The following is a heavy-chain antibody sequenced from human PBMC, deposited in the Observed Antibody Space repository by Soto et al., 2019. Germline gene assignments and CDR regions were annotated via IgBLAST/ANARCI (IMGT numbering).Heavy chain of an antibody. Sequence: GGSLRLSCAASGFTFSSYGMHWVRQAPGKGLEWVAVIWYDGSNKYYADSVKGRFTISRDNSKNTLYLQMNSLRAEDTAVYYCAREGIAATYYFDYWGQGTLVTVSS. J-gene: IGHJ4*02. CDR2: IWYDGSNK. V-gene: IGHV3-33*01. CDR3: AREGIAATYYFDY. D-gene: IGHD6-13*01. CDR1: GFTFSSYG.